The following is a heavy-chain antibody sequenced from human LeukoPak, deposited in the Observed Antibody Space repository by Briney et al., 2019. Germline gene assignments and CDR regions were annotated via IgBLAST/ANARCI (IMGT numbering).Heavy chain of an antibody. J-gene: IGHJ6*03. CDR2: IFYSGRT. D-gene: IGHD2-15*01. CDR3: ARLGYCSGGSCYYYYYMDV. Sequence: KPSETLSLTCTVSGGSISSSTYYWGWIRQPPGKGLEWIGSIFYSGRTYYNPSLKSRVTMSVDTSKNQFSLKLSSVTAADTAAYYCARLGYCSGGSCYYYYYMDVWGKGTTVTVSS. V-gene: IGHV4-39*07. CDR1: GGSISSSTYY.